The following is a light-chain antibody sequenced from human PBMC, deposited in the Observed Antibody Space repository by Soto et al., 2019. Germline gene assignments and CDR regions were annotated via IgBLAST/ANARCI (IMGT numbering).Light chain of an antibody. CDR3: GTWDSSLSAGV. CDR2: GNR. V-gene: IGLV1-40*01. CDR1: SSNIGAGYD. Sequence: QSVLTQPPSVSGAPGQRVTISCTGSSSNIGAGYDVHWYQQLPGTAPKLVIYGNRNRPSGVPDRFSGSKSGTSATLGITGLQTGDEADYYCGTWDSSLSAGVFGGGTKLTVL. J-gene: IGLJ2*01.